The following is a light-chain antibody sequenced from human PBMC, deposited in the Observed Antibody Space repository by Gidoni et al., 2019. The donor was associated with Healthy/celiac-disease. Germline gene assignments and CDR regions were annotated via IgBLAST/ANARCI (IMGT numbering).Light chain of an antibody. CDR3: QQYYSTLRT. CDR1: QSVLYSSNNKNY. Sequence: DIVMPQSPDSLAVSLGERATFNCKSSQSVLYSSNNKNYLAWYQQKPGQPPKLLIYWASTRESGVPDRFSGSGSGTDFTLTISSLQAGDVAVYYCQQYYSTLRTFGQGTKVEIK. CDR2: WAS. V-gene: IGKV4-1*01. J-gene: IGKJ1*01.